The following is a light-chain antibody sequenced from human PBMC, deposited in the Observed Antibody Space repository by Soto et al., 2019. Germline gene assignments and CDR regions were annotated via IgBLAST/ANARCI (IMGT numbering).Light chain of an antibody. V-gene: IGLV1-40*01. CDR1: SSNLGAGYD. CDR2: GNR. CDR3: QAYDYSLTASV. Sequence: QSVLTQPPSVCGAPGQRGTISCTGNSSNLGAGYDVHWYRQLPGAAPKLVIFGNRNRPSGVPERFSGSKSGTSASLAITGLQGEDEADYYCQAYDYSLTASVFGGGTKLTVL. J-gene: IGLJ3*02.